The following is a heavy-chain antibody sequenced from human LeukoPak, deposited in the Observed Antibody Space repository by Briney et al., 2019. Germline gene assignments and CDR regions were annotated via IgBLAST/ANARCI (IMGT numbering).Heavy chain of an antibody. V-gene: IGHV3-7*01. J-gene: IGHJ3*02. Sequence: PGGSLRLSCAASGFTFSSYWMSWVRQAPGKGLEWVANIKQDGSEKYYVDSVKGRFTISRDSAKNSLYLQMNSLRAEDMAVYYCARDAVTRIQLWLLRAFDIWGQGTMVTVSS. CDR1: GFTFSSYW. CDR2: IKQDGSEK. D-gene: IGHD5-18*01. CDR3: ARDAVTRIQLWLLRAFDI.